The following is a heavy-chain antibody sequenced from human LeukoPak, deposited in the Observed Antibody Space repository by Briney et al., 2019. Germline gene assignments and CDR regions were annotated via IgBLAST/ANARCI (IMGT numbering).Heavy chain of an antibody. J-gene: IGHJ4*02. CDR3: ARSSRGSGSYRTDY. CDR1: GFTFSDYY. V-gene: IGHV3-11*01. Sequence: PGGPLRLSCAASGFTFSDYYMSWIRQAPGKGLEWVSYISSSGTTISYADSVKGRFTISRDNAKNSLYLQMNSLRADDTAVYYCARSSRGSGSYRTDYWGQGTLVTGSS. CDR2: ISSSGTTI. D-gene: IGHD3-10*01.